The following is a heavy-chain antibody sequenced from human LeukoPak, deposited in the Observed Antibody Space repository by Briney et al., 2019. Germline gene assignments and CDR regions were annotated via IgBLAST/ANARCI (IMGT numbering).Heavy chain of an antibody. CDR1: GFTFSSHG. V-gene: IGHV3-30*18. Sequence: GGSLRLSCAASGFTFSSHGMHWVRQAPGKGLEWVAVISYDGRNKYYADSVKGRFTISRDNSKNTLSLLLDSLRPEDTAVYYCAKDRVEGKQWLAQFDYWGQGTLVTVSS. D-gene: IGHD6-19*01. J-gene: IGHJ4*02. CDR2: ISYDGRNK. CDR3: AKDRVEGKQWLAQFDY.